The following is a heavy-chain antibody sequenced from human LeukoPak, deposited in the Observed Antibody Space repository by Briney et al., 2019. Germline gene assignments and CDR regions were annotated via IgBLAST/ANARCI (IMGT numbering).Heavy chain of an antibody. CDR2: ISWNSGSI. Sequence: GGSLRLSCAASGFTFDDYAMHWVRQAPGKGLEWVSGISWNSGSIGYADSVKGRYTVSRDNAKNSLYLQMNSLRAEDTALYYCTKGTRRYYNYGMDVWGQGTTVTVSS. V-gene: IGHV3-9*01. CDR1: GFTFDDYA. J-gene: IGHJ6*02. CDR3: TKGTRRYYNYGMDV.